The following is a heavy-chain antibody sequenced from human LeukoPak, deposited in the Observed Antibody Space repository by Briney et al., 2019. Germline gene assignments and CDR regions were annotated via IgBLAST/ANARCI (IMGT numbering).Heavy chain of an antibody. CDR2: ISGSGGST. D-gene: IGHD6-13*01. J-gene: IGHJ4*02. V-gene: IGHV3-23*01. CDR3: AKERGSWPTNQLDY. CDR1: GCTFSNYG. Sequence: GGSLRLSCAASGCTFSNYGMSWVRQAPGKGLEWVSAISGSGGSTYYADSVKGRFTISRDNSKNTLDLQMNSLRAEDTAVYYCAKERGSWPTNQLDYWGQGTPVTVSS.